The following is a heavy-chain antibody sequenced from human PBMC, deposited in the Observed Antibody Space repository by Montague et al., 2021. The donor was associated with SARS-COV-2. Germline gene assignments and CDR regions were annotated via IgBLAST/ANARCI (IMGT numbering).Heavy chain of an antibody. J-gene: IGHJ5*02. CDR2: INTDGSRI. Sequence: SRSFSFSVSGFPFSNYWMHWVRQVPGKGLVWVSRINTDGSRITYADSVKGRFTMSRDNAKNTLYLQMDSLRPEDSAMYYCASGSCSGGECHPPDPWGQGTLVTVSS. CDR3: ASGSCSGGECHPPDP. V-gene: IGHV3-74*03. D-gene: IGHD2-15*01. CDR1: GFPFSNYW.